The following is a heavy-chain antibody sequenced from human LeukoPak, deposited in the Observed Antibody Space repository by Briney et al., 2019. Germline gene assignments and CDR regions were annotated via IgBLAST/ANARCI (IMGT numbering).Heavy chain of an antibody. V-gene: IGHV1-3*01. CDR1: GYTFTSYD. D-gene: IGHD2-15*01. CDR2: INAGNGNT. J-gene: IGHJ6*02. CDR3: ARVYCSGGSCLNYYYYGMDV. Sequence: ASVKVSCKASGYTFTSYDINWVRQAPGQRLEWMGWINAGNGNTKYSQKFQGRVTITRDTSASTAYMELSSLRSEDTAVYYCARVYCSGGSCLNYYYYGMDVWGQGTTVTVSS.